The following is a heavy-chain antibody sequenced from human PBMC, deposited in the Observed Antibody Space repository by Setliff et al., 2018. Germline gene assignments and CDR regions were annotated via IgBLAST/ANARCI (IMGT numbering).Heavy chain of an antibody. D-gene: IGHD3-22*01. CDR2: MYSGGLM. CDR3: AKAHRGGSSGYYYGGPYYCYYMDV. Sequence: GGSLRLSCAASGFSVGSTYMTWVRQAPGKGPEWVAIMYSGGLMDYADSLRGRFTISRSNSKNTIYLQMNSLRPEDTAFYYCAKAHRGGSSGYYYGGPYYCYYMDVWGKGTTVTVSS. CDR1: GFSVGSTY. V-gene: IGHV3-53*04. J-gene: IGHJ6*03.